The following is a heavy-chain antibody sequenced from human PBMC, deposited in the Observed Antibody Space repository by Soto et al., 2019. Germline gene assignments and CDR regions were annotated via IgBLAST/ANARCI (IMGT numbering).Heavy chain of an antibody. V-gene: IGHV3-30*07. CDR3: ARGFRVEGAYGAGAFFDY. J-gene: IGHJ4*02. Sequence: YGINTKYADSVKGRFTISRDNSKNTLYLQMNSLRAEDTAVYYCARGFRVEGAYGAGAFFDYWAQGTLVTVSS. D-gene: IGHD1-26*01. CDR2: YGINT.